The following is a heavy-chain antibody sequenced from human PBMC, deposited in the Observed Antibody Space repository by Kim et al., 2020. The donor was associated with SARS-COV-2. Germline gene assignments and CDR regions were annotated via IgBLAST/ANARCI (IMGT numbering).Heavy chain of an antibody. D-gene: IGHD6-13*01. J-gene: IGHJ4*02. V-gene: IGHV4-34*01. CDR2: INHSGST. Sequence: SETLSLTCAVYGGSFSGYYWSWIRQPPGKGLEWVGEINHSGSTNYNPSLKSRVTISVDTSKNQFSLKLSSVTAADPAAYYCARGGAAEVPDYWGQGTRVT. CDR1: GGSFSGYY. CDR3: ARGGAAEVPDY.